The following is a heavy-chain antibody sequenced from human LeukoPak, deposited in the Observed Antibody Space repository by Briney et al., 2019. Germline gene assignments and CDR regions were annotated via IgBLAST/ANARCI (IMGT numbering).Heavy chain of an antibody. V-gene: IGHV1-2*02. CDR3: ARVGLGGRYDSSGYYTLDY. J-gene: IGHJ4*02. Sequence: ASVKVSCKASGYTFTGYYMHWVRQAPGQGLEWMGWINPNSGGTNYAQKFQGRVTMTRDTSISTAYMELSRLRSEDTAVYYCARVGLGGRYDSSGYYTLDYWGQGTLVTVSS. CDR2: INPNSGGT. CDR1: GYTFTGYY. D-gene: IGHD3-22*01.